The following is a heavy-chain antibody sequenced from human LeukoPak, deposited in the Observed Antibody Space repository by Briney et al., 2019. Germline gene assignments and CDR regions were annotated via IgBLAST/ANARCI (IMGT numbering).Heavy chain of an antibody. Sequence: GGSLRLSCAASGFTFSSYGMHWVRQAPGKGLEWVALISYDGSNKYYADSVKGRFTISRDNSKNTLYLQMNSLRAEDTAVYYCARLLSGNWGQGTLVTVSS. D-gene: IGHD2-15*01. CDR2: ISYDGSNK. V-gene: IGHV3-30*03. J-gene: IGHJ4*02. CDR3: ARLLSGN. CDR1: GFTFSSYG.